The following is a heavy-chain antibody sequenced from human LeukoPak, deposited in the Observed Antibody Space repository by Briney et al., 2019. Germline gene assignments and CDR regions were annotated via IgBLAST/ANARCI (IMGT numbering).Heavy chain of an antibody. CDR2: ISGSGGST. CDR1: GFTFSSYA. D-gene: IGHD6-13*01. Sequence: PGGSLRLSCAASGFTFSSYAMSWVRQAPGKGLEWVSAISGSGGSTYYADSVKGRFTISRDNSKNTLYLQMNSLRAEDTAVYYCAKDGIAAAGHHRCFDYWGQGTLVTVSS. CDR3: AKDGIAAAGHHRCFDY. J-gene: IGHJ4*02. V-gene: IGHV3-23*01.